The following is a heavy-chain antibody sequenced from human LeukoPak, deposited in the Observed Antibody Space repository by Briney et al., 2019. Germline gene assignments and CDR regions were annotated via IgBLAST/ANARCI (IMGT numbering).Heavy chain of an antibody. CDR1: GFTFSSYA. V-gene: IGHV3-23*01. CDR2: ISGSGGST. CDR3: AKFLPTHIVVAGYYFDY. Sequence: PGGSLRLSCAASGFTFSSYAMRWVRQAPGKGLEWVSAISGSGGSTYYADSVKGRFTISRDNSKNTLYLQMNSLRAEDTAVYYCAKFLPTHIVVAGYYFDYWGQGTLVTVSS. J-gene: IGHJ4*02. D-gene: IGHD2-21*01.